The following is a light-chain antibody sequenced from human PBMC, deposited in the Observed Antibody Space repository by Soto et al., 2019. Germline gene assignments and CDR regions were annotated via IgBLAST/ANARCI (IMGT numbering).Light chain of an antibody. CDR3: QQANSFPFT. Sequence: TQRTEAQACRSSSVRDRVTITCLASQGISSWLAWYQQKPGKAPKLLIYAASSLQSGVPSRFSGSGSGTDFTLTISSLQPEDFATYYCQQANSFPFTFGQGTRLEIK. CDR2: AAS. CDR1: QGISSW. J-gene: IGKJ5*01. V-gene: IGKV1-12*01.